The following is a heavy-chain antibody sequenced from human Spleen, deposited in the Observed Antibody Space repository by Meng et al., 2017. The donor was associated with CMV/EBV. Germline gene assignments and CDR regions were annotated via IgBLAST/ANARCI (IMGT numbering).Heavy chain of an antibody. D-gene: IGHD3-16*01. J-gene: IGHJ4*02. CDR1: GDSVTNDNYY. Sequence: SETLSLTCTVSGDSVTNDNYYWSWVRQPQGKGLEWIGYIYYPGSSHYNTSLKSRVTISVDTSKNQFSLRLRSVTTADTALYYCARNSAFGYSLGYWGQGTLVTVSS. CDR2: IYYPGSS. V-gene: IGHV4-61*01. CDR3: ARNSAFGYSLGY.